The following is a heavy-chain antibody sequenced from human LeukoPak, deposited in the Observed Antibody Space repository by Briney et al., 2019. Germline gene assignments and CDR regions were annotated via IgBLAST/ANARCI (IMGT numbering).Heavy chain of an antibody. CDR1: GFTFSSYW. Sequence: GGSLRLSCAASGFTFSSYWMSWVRQAPGKGLEWVANIKQDGSEKYYVDSVKGRFTISRDNAKNSLYLQMNSLRAEDTAVYYCARDRLSWGVHYFDYWGQGTLVTVSS. J-gene: IGHJ4*02. CDR2: IKQDGSEK. CDR3: ARDRLSWGVHYFDY. V-gene: IGHV3-7*01. D-gene: IGHD3-10*01.